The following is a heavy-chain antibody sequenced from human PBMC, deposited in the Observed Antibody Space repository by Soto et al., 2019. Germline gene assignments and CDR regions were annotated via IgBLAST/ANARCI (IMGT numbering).Heavy chain of an antibody. CDR2: IDPSDSYT. V-gene: IGHV5-10-1*01. D-gene: IGHD2-8*01. CDR1: GYSFTSYW. J-gene: IGHJ6*02. Sequence: GESLKISCKGSGYSFTSYWISWVRQMPGKGLEWMGRIDPSDSYTNYSPSFQGHVTISADKSISTAYLQWSSLKASDTAMYYCSRFPFSNGVCYNYYYYGMEVWGQGTKVNVSS. CDR3: SRFPFSNGVCYNYYYYGMEV.